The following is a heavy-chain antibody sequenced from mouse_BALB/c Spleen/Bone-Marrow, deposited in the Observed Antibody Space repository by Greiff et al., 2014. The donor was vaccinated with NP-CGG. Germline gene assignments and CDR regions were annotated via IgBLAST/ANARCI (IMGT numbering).Heavy chain of an antibody. J-gene: IGHJ4*01. D-gene: IGHD2-10*02. CDR1: GFTFSDYY. CDR2: ISDGGGYT. V-gene: IGHV5-4*02. CDR3: ARSGERYGAMDY. Sequence: DVKLVESGGGLVKPGGSLKLSCAASGFTFSDYYMYWVRQTPEKGLEWVATISDGGGYTYYPDSVWGRFTISRDNAKNNLYLQMSSLKSEDTAMYYCARSGERYGAMDYWGQGTSVTVFS.